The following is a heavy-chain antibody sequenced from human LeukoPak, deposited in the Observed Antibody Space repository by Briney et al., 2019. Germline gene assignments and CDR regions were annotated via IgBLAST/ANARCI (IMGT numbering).Heavy chain of an antibody. Sequence: GASVKVSCKASGYTCTSYDINWVRQATGQGLEWMGWMNPNSGNTGYAQKFQGRVTMTRNTSISTAYMELSSLRSEDTAVYYCARRVVVRHLGFDPWGQGTLVTVSS. CDR2: MNPNSGNT. CDR3: ARRVVVRHLGFDP. CDR1: GYTCTSYD. J-gene: IGHJ5*02. D-gene: IGHD2-21*01. V-gene: IGHV1-8*01.